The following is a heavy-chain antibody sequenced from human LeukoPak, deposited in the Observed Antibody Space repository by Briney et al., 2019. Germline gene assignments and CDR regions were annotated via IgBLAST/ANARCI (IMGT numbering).Heavy chain of an antibody. CDR2: INSDGKNT. CDR3: SRRIAVAGLGDWFDP. Sequence: GGSLRLSCAASGFTFSSFWMHWVRQAPGKGLVWVSRINSDGKNTTYADSEKGRFTISRDNAKNTLYLQMNSLRVEDTAVYYCSRRIAVAGLGDWFDPWGQGTLVTVSS. V-gene: IGHV3-74*01. CDR1: GFTFSSFW. D-gene: IGHD6-19*01. J-gene: IGHJ5*02.